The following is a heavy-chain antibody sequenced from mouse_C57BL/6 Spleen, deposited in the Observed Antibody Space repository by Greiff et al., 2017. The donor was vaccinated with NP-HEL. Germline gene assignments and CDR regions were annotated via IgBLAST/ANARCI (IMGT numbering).Heavy chain of an antibody. D-gene: IGHD1-1*01. CDR1: GYAFSSYW. J-gene: IGHJ3*01. Sequence: VQLQQSGAELVKPGASVKISCKASGYAFSSYWMNWVKQRPGKGLEWIGQIYPGDGDTNSNGKFQGKAPLTADKSSSTAYMQLSSLTSEDSAVYFCARLDYGSSLWCAYWGQGTLVTVSA. CDR2: IYPGDGDT. CDR3: ARLDYGSSLWCAY. V-gene: IGHV1-80*01.